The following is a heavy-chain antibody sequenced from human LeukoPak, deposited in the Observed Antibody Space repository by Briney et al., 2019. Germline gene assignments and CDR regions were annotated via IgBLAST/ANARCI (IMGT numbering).Heavy chain of an antibody. CDR2: IIPIFGTA. D-gene: IGHD3-3*01. Sequence: SVKVSCKASGGTFSSYANSWVRQAPGQGLEWMGGIIPIFGTANYAQKFQGRVTITADESTSTAYMELSSLRSEDTAVYYCARGSGYQYYFDYWGQGTPVTVSS. V-gene: IGHV1-69*13. CDR3: ARGSGYQYYFDY. CDR1: GGTFSSYA. J-gene: IGHJ4*02.